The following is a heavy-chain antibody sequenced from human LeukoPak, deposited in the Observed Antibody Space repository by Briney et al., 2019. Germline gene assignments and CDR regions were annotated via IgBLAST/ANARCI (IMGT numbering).Heavy chain of an antibody. CDR2: ITTSGSTI. CDR3: ARDRGYYYDSSGYYYPLEPDAFDI. Sequence: GGSLRLSCAASGFTFRDYYMSWIRQAPGKGLECISYITTSGSTIYYADSVKGRFTISRDNAKNSLYLQMNSLRAEDTAVYYCARDRGYYYDSSGYYYPLEPDAFDIWGQGTMVTVSS. V-gene: IGHV3-11*04. D-gene: IGHD3-22*01. CDR1: GFTFRDYY. J-gene: IGHJ3*02.